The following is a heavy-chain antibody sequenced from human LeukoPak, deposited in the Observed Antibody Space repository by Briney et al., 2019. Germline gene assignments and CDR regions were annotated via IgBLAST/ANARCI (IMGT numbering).Heavy chain of an antibody. CDR1: GGSISSGDYY. CDR3: ASAVDYYDSSGYYPGYYYYGMDV. CDR2: IYHSGST. V-gene: IGHV4-30-2*01. J-gene: IGHJ6*02. D-gene: IGHD3-22*01. Sequence: PSETLSLTCTVSGGSISSGDYYWSWIRQPPGTGLEWIGYIYHSGSTYYNPSLKSRVTISVDRSKNQFSLKLSSVTAADTAVYYCASAVDYYDSSGYYPGYYYYGMDVWGQGTTVTVSS.